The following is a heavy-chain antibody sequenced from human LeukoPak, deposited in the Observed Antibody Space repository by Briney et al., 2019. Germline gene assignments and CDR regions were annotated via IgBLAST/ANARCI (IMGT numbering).Heavy chain of an antibody. Sequence: GGSLRLSCAASGFTFSDYYMSWIRQAPGKGLEWVSYISSSGSTIYYADSVKGRFTISRDNAKNSLYLQMNSLRAEDTAVYYCARGSSSWESPYYYYGMDVWGQGTTVTVSS. V-gene: IGHV3-11*01. CDR1: GFTFSDYY. CDR3: ARGSSSWESPYYYYGMDV. D-gene: IGHD6-13*01. J-gene: IGHJ6*02. CDR2: ISSSGSTI.